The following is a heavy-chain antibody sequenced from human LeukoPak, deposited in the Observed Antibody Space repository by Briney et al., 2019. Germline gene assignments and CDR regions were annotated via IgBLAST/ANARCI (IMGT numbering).Heavy chain of an antibody. Sequence: GESLKISCKGSGYSFTSYWIGWVRQMPGKGLEWMGIIYPGDSDTRYSPSFQGQVTISADKSISTAYLQWSSLKASDTAMYYCARQSSHCSSTSCYLYYWGQGTLVTVSS. V-gene: IGHV5-51*01. D-gene: IGHD2-2*01. J-gene: IGHJ4*02. CDR3: ARQSSHCSSTSCYLYY. CDR1: GYSFTSYW. CDR2: IYPGDSDT.